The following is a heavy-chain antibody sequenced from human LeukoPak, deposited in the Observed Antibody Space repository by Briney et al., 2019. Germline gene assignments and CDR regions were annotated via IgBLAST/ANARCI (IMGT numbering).Heavy chain of an antibody. V-gene: IGHV3-48*03. Sequence: GGSLRLSCASVGFTFRNYEMNWVRQAPGKGLEWVSYISSNEAATFYAASVKGRFTISRDNAKNSLYLQRNSLRAEDTALYYCAKGGPEPYSGSWYGSGYWGQGTLVTVSS. J-gene: IGHJ4*02. D-gene: IGHD6-13*01. CDR2: ISSNEAAT. CDR3: AKGGPEPYSGSWYGSGY. CDR1: GFTFRNYE.